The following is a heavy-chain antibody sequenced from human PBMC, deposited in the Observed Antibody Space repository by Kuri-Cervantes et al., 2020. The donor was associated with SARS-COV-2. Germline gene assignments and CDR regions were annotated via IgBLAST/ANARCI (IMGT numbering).Heavy chain of an antibody. V-gene: IGHV3-20*04. CDR1: GFTFDDYG. J-gene: IGHJ6*03. CDR3: ARDPLDFWSAHYYYYMDV. Sequence: GESLKISCAASGFTFDDYGMSWVRQAPGKGLEWVSGINWNGGSTGYADSVKGRFTISRDNAKNSLYLQMNSLRAEDTAVYYCARDPLDFWSAHYYYYMDVWGKGTTVTVSS. CDR2: INWNGGST. D-gene: IGHD3-3*01.